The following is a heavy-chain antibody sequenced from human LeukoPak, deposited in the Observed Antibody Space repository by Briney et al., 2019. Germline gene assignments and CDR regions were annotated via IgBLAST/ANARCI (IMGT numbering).Heavy chain of an antibody. J-gene: IGHJ4*02. CDR3: ARVRDLMITFGGVIYFDY. V-gene: IGHV1-18*01. Sequence: GASVKVSCKASGYTFTSDGISWVRQAPGQGLEWMGWISAYNGNTNYAQKLQGRVTMTTDTSTSTAYMELRSLRSDDTAVYYCARVRDLMITFGGVIYFDYWGQGTLVTVSS. CDR2: ISAYNGNT. D-gene: IGHD3-16*01. CDR1: GYTFTSDG.